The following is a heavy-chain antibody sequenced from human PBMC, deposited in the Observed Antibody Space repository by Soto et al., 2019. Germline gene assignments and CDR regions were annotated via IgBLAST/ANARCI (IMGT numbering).Heavy chain of an antibody. J-gene: IGHJ5*01. CDR1: GYTFASYD. V-gene: IGHV1-8*01. D-gene: IGHD2-21*01. Sequence: QVQLVQSGAEVKTPGASVKVSCKASGYTFASYDINWVRQAPGQGLEWMGWMNPNRGNSGYAQKFQGRLTITTDTALSIGHMGLSSLRNEDTAVYYCARSDGYNFNWLDSWGQGTLVTVSA. CDR2: MNPNRGNS. CDR3: ARSDGYNFNWLDS.